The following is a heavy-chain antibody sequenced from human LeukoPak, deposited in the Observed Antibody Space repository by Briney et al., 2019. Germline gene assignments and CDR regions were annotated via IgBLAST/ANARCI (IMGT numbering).Heavy chain of an antibody. CDR1: GGSISSYY. V-gene: IGHV4-4*07. CDR2: IYTSGST. Sequence: SETLSLTCTVSGGSISSYYWSWIRQPAGKGLEWIGRIYTSGSTNYNPSLKSRVTMSVDMSKNQFSLKLSSVTAADTAVYYCASHIVVVKKYYYYYYMDVWGKGTTVTVSS. CDR3: ASHIVVVKKYYYYYYMDV. D-gene: IGHD2-21*01. J-gene: IGHJ6*03.